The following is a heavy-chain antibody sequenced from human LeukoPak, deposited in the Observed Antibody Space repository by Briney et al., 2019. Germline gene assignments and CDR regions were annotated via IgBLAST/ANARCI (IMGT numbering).Heavy chain of an antibody. D-gene: IGHD1-26*01. V-gene: IGHV4-38-2*02. Sequence: PSETLSLTCTVSGYSISTNYYWAWSRPSPGTGLEWIGRVYQNGETYYKPSLKRGVIIAGDTSKNEFSLRLTSVTAADTAVYYCVTPRSWELSDMAVWGKGTTVIVSS. J-gene: IGHJ6*03. CDR1: GYSISTNYY. CDR2: VYQNGET. CDR3: VTPRSWELSDMAV.